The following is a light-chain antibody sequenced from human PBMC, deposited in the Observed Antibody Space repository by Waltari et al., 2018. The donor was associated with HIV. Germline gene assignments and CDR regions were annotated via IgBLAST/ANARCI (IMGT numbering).Light chain of an antibody. Sequence: DVVMTPSPLSLPVTLGHAASLSFRSCPSLVYSDGNTYLSWFQQRPGQSPRRLIYKVSNRDSGVPDRFSGSGSDTDFTLKISRVEAEDVGVYYCMQGTHWPSYTFGQGTKLEIK. CDR3: MQGTHWPSYT. V-gene: IGKV2-30*01. J-gene: IGKJ2*01. CDR1: PSLVYSDGNTY. CDR2: KVS.